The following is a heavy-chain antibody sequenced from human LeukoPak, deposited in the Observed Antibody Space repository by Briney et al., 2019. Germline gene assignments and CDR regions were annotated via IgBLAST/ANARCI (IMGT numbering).Heavy chain of an antibody. CDR1: GYTFTSYY. CDR3: AAGTTWMRFAFDI. J-gene: IGHJ3*02. V-gene: IGHV1-46*01. Sequence: GASVKVSCKASGYTFTSYYMHWVRQAPGQGLEWMGIINPSGGSTSYAQKFQGRVTMTRDTSTSTVYMELSSLRSEDTAVFYCAAGTTWMRFAFDIWGQGTMVTVSS. CDR2: INPSGGST. D-gene: IGHD4-17*01.